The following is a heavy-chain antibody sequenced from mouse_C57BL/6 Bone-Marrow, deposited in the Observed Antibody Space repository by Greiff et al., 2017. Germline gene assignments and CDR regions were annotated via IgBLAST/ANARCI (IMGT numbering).Heavy chain of an antibody. D-gene: IGHD2-12*01. J-gene: IGHJ1*03. CDR2: ISNGGGST. Sequence: DVKLVESGGGLVQPGGSLKLSCAASGFTFSDYYMYWVRQTPEKRLEWVAYISNGGGSTYYPDTVKGRFTISRDNAKNTLYLQMSRLKSEDTAMYYCARQRTCYSDWYFDVWGTGTTVTVSS. V-gene: IGHV5-12*01. CDR1: GFTFSDYY. CDR3: ARQRTCYSDWYFDV.